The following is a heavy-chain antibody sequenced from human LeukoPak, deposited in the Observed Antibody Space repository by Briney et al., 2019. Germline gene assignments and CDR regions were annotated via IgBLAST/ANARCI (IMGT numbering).Heavy chain of an antibody. CDR3: ARHDSSGYLGY. V-gene: IGHV4-4*02. CDR1: GGSISGSNW. CDR2: IYSRGST. Sequence: PSETLSLTRAVSGGSISGSNWWSWVRQAPGKGLEWIGRIYSRGSTNYNPSLKSRVTMSVDTSKNQFSLKLSSVTAADTAVYYCARHDSSGYLGYWGQGTLVTVSS. J-gene: IGHJ4*02. D-gene: IGHD3-22*01.